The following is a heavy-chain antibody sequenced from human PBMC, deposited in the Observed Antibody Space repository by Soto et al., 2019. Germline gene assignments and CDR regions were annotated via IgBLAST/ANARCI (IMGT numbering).Heavy chain of an antibody. CDR3: ARVPVAVAATEDYYGLDV. CDR2: IYRFGST. CDR1: GGSISSRNL. J-gene: IGHJ6*02. Sequence: PSETLSLTCAVSGGSISSRNLWSWVRQPPGKGLEWIGEIYRFGSTNYNPYIRGRVDISFDKSASQVPLTVTSVTAADTVVYFCARVPVAVAATEDYYGLDVWGQGTTVNVSS. V-gene: IGHV4-4*02. D-gene: IGHD2-15*01.